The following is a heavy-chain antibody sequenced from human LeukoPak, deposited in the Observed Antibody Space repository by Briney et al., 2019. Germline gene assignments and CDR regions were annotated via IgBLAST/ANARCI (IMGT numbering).Heavy chain of an antibody. J-gene: IGHJ4*02. CDR1: GGSISSYY. Sequence: TSETLSLTCTVSGGSISSYYWSWIRQPPGKGLEWIGYIYYSGSTNYNPSLKSRVTISVDTSKNQFSLKLSSVTAADTAVYYCARFLVRGVIIGFDYWGQGTLVTVSS. CDR3: ARFLVRGVIIGFDY. V-gene: IGHV4-59*01. CDR2: IYYSGST. D-gene: IGHD3-10*01.